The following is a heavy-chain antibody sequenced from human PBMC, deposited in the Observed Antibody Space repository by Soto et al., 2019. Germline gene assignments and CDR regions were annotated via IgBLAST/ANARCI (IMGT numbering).Heavy chain of an antibody. V-gene: IGHV1-69*12. CDR1: GGTLSSYG. CDR2: IIPMFGIT. CDR3: ASDRGYGLRN. D-gene: IGHD2-15*01. Sequence: QVQLVQSGAEVKKPGSSVKVSCNVSGGTLSSYGFNWVRQAPGQGLEWMGGIIPMFGITNHTQKFQDRITISADASTTTAFMELRSLGADDTAISYCASDRGYGLRNWGQGTLLTLSS. J-gene: IGHJ4*02.